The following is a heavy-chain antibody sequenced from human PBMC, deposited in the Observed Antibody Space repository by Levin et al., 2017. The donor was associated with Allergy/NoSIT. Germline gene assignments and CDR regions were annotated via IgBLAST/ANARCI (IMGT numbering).Heavy chain of an antibody. CDR3: ARSSTYGIGGTCYLGY. Sequence: GESLKISCKASGYSFTGYYMHWVRQAPGQGLEWMGWINPNSGGTNYAQKFQGRVTMTRDTSISTAYMELRRLRSDDTAVYYCARSSTYGIGGTCYLGYWGQGTLVTVSS. D-gene: IGHD2-15*01. J-gene: IGHJ4*02. CDR1: GYSFTGYY. V-gene: IGHV1-2*02. CDR2: INPNSGGT.